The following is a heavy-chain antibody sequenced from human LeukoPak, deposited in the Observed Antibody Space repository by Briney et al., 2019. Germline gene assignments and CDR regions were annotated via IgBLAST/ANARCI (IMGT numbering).Heavy chain of an antibody. D-gene: IGHD3-10*01. CDR3: ARGARGNYYYGMDV. V-gene: IGHV3-74*01. J-gene: IGHJ6*02. CDR2: IKGDGSSI. CDR1: GFSFTSYW. Sequence: GGSLRLSCAASGFSFTSYWMHWVRQAPGKGLVWVSRIKGDGSSISYADSVEGRFTISRDNAKNTVYLQMNSLRAEDTAVYYCARGARGNYYYGMDVWGQGTTVTVSS.